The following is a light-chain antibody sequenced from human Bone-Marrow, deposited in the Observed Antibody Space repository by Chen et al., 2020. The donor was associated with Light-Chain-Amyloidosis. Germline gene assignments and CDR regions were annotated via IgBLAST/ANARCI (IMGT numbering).Light chain of an antibody. J-gene: IGLJ3*02. V-gene: IGLV2-8*01. CDR3: SSFAVSKIVL. CDR1: RSDFGPFNY. Sequence: QSALTQPPSASGSPGQSVTISCTGARSDFGPFNYVSWYQQHPGKAPKLIMFDVNRRPSGVPGRFSGSKSGNTASLTVSGLQPDDEADYYCSSFAVSKIVLSGGGTKLTVL. CDR2: DVN.